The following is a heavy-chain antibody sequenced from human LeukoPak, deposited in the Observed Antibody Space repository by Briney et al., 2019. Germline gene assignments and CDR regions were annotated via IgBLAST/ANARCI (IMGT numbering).Heavy chain of an antibody. CDR1: GFTFSDYY. Sequence: GGSLRLSCTASGFTFSDYYMSWIRQAPGKGLVWISYINTGSSYTNYADSVKGRFTISRDNAKNSLYLQMNSLRAEDTAVYYCARDRYFYYCGMDVWGQGTTVTVSS. V-gene: IGHV3-11*05. CDR2: INTGSSYT. CDR3: ARDRYFYYCGMDV. J-gene: IGHJ6*02.